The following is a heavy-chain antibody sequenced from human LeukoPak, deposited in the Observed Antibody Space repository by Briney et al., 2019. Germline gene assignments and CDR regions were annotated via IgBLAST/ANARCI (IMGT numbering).Heavy chain of an antibody. CDR2: IKSKTDGGTT. V-gene: IGHV3-15*01. CDR3: TTRPVAAAGTPYYYYYYGMDV. J-gene: IGHJ6*02. Sequence: GGSLRLSCAASGFTFSNAWMSWVRQAPGKGLEWVGRIKSKTDGGTTDYAAPVKGRFTISRDDSKNTLYLQMNSLNTEDTAVYYCTTRPVAAAGTPYYYYYYGMDVWGQGTTVTVSS. D-gene: IGHD6-13*01. CDR1: GFTFSNAW.